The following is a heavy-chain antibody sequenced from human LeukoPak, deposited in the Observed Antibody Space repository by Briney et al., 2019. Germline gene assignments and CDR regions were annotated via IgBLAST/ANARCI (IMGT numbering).Heavy chain of an antibody. CDR2: IRYDGSNK. V-gene: IGHV3-30*02. J-gene: IGHJ6*03. D-gene: IGHD2-2*01. CDR3: AKDRGKYCSSTRCYWSYMDV. CDR1: GFTFSSYG. Sequence: GGSLRLSCAASGFTFSSYGMHWVRQAPGKGLEWVAFIRYDGSNKYYADSVKGRFTISRDNSKNTLYLQMNSLRAEDTAVYYCAKDRGKYCSSTRCYWSYMDVWGKGTMVTVSS.